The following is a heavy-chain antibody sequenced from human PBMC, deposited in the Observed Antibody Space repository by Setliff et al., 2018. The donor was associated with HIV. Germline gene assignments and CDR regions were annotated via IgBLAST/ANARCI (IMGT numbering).Heavy chain of an antibody. CDR3: ASARIPTGGTSTSFDY. CDR1: GFTFKIYA. J-gene: IGHJ4*02. D-gene: IGHD1-1*01. CDR2: ISNSGGNT. V-gene: IGHV3-23*01. Sequence: GGSLRLSCKASGFTFKIYAMSWLRQAPGKGLEWVSAISNSGGNTYYADSVKGRFTISRDNSKNTLYLQLNSLRREDTAVYYCASARIPTGGTSTSFDYWGQGTLVTVSS.